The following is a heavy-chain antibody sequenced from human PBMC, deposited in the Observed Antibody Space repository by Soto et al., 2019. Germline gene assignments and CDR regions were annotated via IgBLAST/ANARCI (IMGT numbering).Heavy chain of an antibody. Sequence: SETLSLTCTVSGGSINNYYSSWIRQPPGKRRERNGYIYYIGSTNYNPSLKSRVTISVDTSKNQFSLKLSSVTAADTAVYYCAREDLRYFDWLQASTNYGMDVWGQGTTVTVSS. V-gene: IGHV4-59*12. CDR1: GGSINNYY. J-gene: IGHJ6*02. CDR3: AREDLRYFDWLQASTNYGMDV. CDR2: IYYIGST. D-gene: IGHD3-9*01.